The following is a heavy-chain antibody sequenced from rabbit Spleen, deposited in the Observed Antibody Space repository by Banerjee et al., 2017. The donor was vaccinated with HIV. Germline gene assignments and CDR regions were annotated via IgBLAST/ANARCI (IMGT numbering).Heavy chain of an antibody. J-gene: IGHJ3*01. CDR2: INTITGKT. D-gene: IGHD1-1*01. Sequence: QEQLVESGGGLVQPGGSLKLSCKASGFDLNSYTMTWVRQAPGKGLEWIGCINTITGKTVYATWAKGRFTISRASSTTVFLQMTSLTAADTATYFCARNLPDIIGWNFGFWGQGTLVTVS. CDR3: ARNLPDIIGWNFGF. CDR1: GFDLNSYT. V-gene: IGHV1S45*01.